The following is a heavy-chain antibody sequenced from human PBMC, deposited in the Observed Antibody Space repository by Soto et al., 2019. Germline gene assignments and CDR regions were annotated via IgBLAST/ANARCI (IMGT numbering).Heavy chain of an antibody. CDR3: ARAGYYYDSSGGFDY. J-gene: IGHJ4*02. D-gene: IGHD3-22*01. CDR1: GGTFSSYA. Sequence: ASVKVSCKASGGTFSSYAISWVRQAPGQGLEWMGGIIPIFGTANYAQKFQGRVTITADESTSTAYMELSSLRSEDTAVYYCARAGYYYDSSGGFDYWGQGTLVTVSS. V-gene: IGHV1-69*13. CDR2: IIPIFGTA.